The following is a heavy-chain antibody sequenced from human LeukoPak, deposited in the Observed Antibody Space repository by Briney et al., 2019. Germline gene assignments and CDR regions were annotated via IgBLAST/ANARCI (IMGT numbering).Heavy chain of an antibody. CDR1: GDTFSTYA. V-gene: IGHV1-69*13. CDR2: IIPISGTA. Sequence: SVKVSCKASGDTFSTYAISWVRLAPGQGLKWMGRIIPISGTAEYAEKFQGRVTITADESTSTAYMELSSLRSEDTAVYYCATKTHYFDNSGYPFDYWGQGTLVTVSS. J-gene: IGHJ4*01. CDR3: ATKTHYFDNSGYPFDY. D-gene: IGHD3-22*01.